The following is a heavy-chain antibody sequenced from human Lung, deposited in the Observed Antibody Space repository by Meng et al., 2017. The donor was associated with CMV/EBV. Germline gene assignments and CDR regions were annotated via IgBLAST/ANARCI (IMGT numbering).Heavy chain of an antibody. J-gene: IGHJ4*02. CDR2: IYPGDSDT. Sequence: GGSLRLXXKGSGYSFTSYWIGWVRQMPGKGLEWMGIIYPGDSDTRYSPSFQGQVTISADKSISTAYLQWSSLKASDTAMYYCARYPRYCSSTSCYFDYWGQGXLVTVSS. V-gene: IGHV5-51*01. CDR1: GYSFTSYW. CDR3: ARYPRYCSSTSCYFDY. D-gene: IGHD2-2*01.